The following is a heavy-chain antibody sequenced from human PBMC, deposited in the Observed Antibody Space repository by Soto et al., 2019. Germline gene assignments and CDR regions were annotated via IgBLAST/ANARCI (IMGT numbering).Heavy chain of an antibody. J-gene: IGHJ4*02. V-gene: IGHV3-23*01. CDR3: AKSSLLHAFDY. D-gene: IGHD6-13*01. CDR2: ITGIVGTT. CDR1: GFTYSNYA. Sequence: EVQVLESGGGLVQPGGSLRLSCAASGFTYSNYAMSWVRQAPGKGLEWVSTITGIVGTTYYADSVKGRFTISRDNSKNTLFLQMNSLRDEDTAMYYCAKSSLLHAFDYWGQGTLVTVSS.